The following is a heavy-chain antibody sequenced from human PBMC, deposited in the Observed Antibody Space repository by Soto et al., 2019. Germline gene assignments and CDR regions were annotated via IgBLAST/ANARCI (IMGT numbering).Heavy chain of an antibody. Sequence: KASETLSLTCTVSGGSISSSSYYWGWIRQPPGKGLEWIGSIYYSGSTYYNPSLKSRVTISVDTSKNQFSLKLSSVTAADTAVYYCARRNYDFWSGYYHYYYYGMDVWGQGTTVTVSS. CDR2: IYYSGST. V-gene: IGHV4-39*01. J-gene: IGHJ6*02. D-gene: IGHD3-3*01. CDR1: GGSISSSSYY. CDR3: ARRNYDFWSGYYHYYYYGMDV.